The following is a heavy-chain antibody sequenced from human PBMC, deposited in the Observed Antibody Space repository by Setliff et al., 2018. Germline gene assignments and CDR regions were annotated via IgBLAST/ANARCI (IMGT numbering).Heavy chain of an antibody. J-gene: IGHJ5*02. CDR2: IYYSGST. Sequence: PSETLSLTCTVSGGSISSYYWSWIRQPPGKGLEWIGYIYYSGSTNYNPSLKSRVTISVDTSKNQFSLKLSSVTAADTAVYYCARDQYNFWSGYFYESSWFDPWGHGTLVTVSS. V-gene: IGHV4-59*12. CDR3: ARDQYNFWSGYFYESSWFDP. D-gene: IGHD3-3*01. CDR1: GGSISSYY.